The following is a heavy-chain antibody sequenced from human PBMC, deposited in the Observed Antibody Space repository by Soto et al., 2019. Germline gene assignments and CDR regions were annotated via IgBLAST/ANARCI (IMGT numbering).Heavy chain of an antibody. CDR1: GGSINSSDW. CDR3: ARVASGPYGFDVWGQGTMVTVSSGKGAPASVKVSCKASGYTFTSYAINWFDP. J-gene: IGHJ5*02. CDR2: IYHSGST. V-gene: IGHV4-4*02. D-gene: IGHD5-18*01. Sequence: PSETLSLTCAVSGGSINSSDWWSWVRQPPGKGLEWIGEIYHSGSTNYNPSLKNRITISVYRSKNQFYLTLSPVTAADTAIYYCARVASGPYGFDVWGQGTMVTVSSGKGAPASVKVSCKASGYTFTSYAINWFDPWGQGTMVTVSS.